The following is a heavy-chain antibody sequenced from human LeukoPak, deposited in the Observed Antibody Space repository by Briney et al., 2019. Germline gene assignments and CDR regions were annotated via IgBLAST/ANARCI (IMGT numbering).Heavy chain of an antibody. CDR1: GFSLNTRGVG. J-gene: IGHJ4*02. CDR2: IYWDDDR. CDR3: AHRKNYYDSSVFDY. Sequence: SGPTLVNPTQTLTLTCTFSGFSLNTRGVGVGWIRQPPGRALDWLALIYWDDDRRYSPSLKSRLTITKDTSKNEVVLTMTNMDPVDTATYYCAHRKNYYDSSVFDYWGQGTLVTVSS. V-gene: IGHV2-5*02. D-gene: IGHD3-22*01.